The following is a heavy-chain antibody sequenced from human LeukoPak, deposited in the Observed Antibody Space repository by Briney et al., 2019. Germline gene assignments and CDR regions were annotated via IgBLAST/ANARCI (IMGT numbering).Heavy chain of an antibody. D-gene: IGHD6-13*01. J-gene: IGHJ4*02. CDR2: IYWDDDK. V-gene: IGHV2-5*02. Sequence: QTLTLTCTFSGFSPSTSGVGVGWIRQPPGKALEWLALIYWDDDKHYSPSLITRLTITKDTSKNQVVLTMTNMDPIDTATYYCARSAAGFDYWGQGTLVTVSS. CDR3: ARSAAGFDY. CDR1: GFSPSTSGVG.